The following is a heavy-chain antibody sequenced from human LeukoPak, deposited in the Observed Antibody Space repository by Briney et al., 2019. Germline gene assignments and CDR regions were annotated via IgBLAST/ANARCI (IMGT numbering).Heavy chain of an antibody. D-gene: IGHD6-6*01. CDR3: ARTHSSSPNWFDP. CDR1: GGSFSGYY. CDR2: INHSGST. Sequence: TSETLSLTCAVYGGSFSGYYWSWIRQPPGKGLEWIGEINHSGSTNYNPSLKSRVTISVDTSKNRFSLKLSSVTAADTAVYYCARTHSSSPNWFDPWGQGTLVTVSS. V-gene: IGHV4-34*01. J-gene: IGHJ5*02.